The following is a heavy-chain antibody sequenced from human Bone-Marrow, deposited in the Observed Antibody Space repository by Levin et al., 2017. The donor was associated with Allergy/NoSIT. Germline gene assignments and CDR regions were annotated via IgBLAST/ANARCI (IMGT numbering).Heavy chain of an antibody. J-gene: IGHJ4*01. V-gene: IGHV3-23*01. CDR1: GFTFSNYA. CDR3: AKRIPGWYYIDY. Sequence: GGSLRLSCAASGFTFSNYAMTWVRQAPGKGLEWVSSITGSSGKTHYADSVKGRFTISKDNSKNTLSLQMNSLRAEDTAVYYCAKRIPGWYYIDYWGLGTLVTVSS. CDR2: ITGSSGKT. D-gene: IGHD6-19*01.